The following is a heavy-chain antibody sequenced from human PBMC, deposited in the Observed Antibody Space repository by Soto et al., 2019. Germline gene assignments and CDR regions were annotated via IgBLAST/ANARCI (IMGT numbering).Heavy chain of an antibody. CDR2: IKADGSEK. Sequence: EVNLVESGGGLVQPGGSLRLSCAGSGFTFSNHWMNWLRQARGKGLERVANIKADGSEKNYVDSVKGRFTSSRDNAKNSLNLQMKSLRAEDTAVYYGARARGVDSWGQGTLGNVAS. J-gene: IGHJ5*01. D-gene: IGHD3-16*01. V-gene: IGHV3-7*03. CDR1: GFTFSNHW. CDR3: ARARGVDS.